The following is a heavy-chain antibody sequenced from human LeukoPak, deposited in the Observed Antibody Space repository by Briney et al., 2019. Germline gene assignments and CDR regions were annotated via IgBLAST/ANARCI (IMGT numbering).Heavy chain of an antibody. CDR3: ARITYYYGSGNWFDP. Sequence: PGGSLRLSCAASGFTFSTYGMTWVRQAPGKGLVWVSRINSDGSSTSYADSVKGRFTISRDNAKNTLYLQMNSLRAEDTAVYYCARITYYYGSGNWFDPWGQGTLVTVSS. V-gene: IGHV3-74*01. CDR2: INSDGSST. CDR1: GFTFSTYG. D-gene: IGHD3-10*01. J-gene: IGHJ5*02.